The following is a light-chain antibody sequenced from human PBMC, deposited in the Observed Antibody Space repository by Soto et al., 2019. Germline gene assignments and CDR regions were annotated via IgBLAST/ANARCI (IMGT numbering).Light chain of an antibody. CDR2: SNY. CDR3: NSYVAGSNV. V-gene: IGLV1-44*01. Sequence: QSVLTQPPSASGTPGQRVTISCSGSSSNIESNTVTWYQQLPGTAPKLVIYSNYDRPSGVPERFSGSTSGSTASLTVSGLQTEDEADYYCNSYVAGSNVFGTGTKVTVL. J-gene: IGLJ1*01. CDR1: SSNIESNT.